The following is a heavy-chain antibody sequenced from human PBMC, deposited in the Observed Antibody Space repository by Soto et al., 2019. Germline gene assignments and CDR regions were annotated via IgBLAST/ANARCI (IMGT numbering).Heavy chain of an antibody. V-gene: IGHV3-30*18. CDR1: GFTFSSYG. D-gene: IGHD3-9*01. J-gene: IGHJ6*02. CDR3: AKEGQYYDILTGYRSYYGMDV. Sequence: QVQLVESGGGVVQPGRSLRLSCAASGFTFSSYGMHWVRQAPGKGLEWVAVISYDGSNKYYADSVKGRFTISRANSKNALYLQMNSLRAEDTAVYYCAKEGQYYDILTGYRSYYGMDVWGPGTTGTVSS. CDR2: ISYDGSNK.